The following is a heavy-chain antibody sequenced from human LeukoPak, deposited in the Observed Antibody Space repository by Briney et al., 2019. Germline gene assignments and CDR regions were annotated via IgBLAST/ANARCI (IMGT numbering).Heavy chain of an antibody. V-gene: IGHV3-30*04. CDR2: ISYDGSNK. J-gene: IGHJ3*02. CDR3: ARQYCSRTSCYGDDAFDI. D-gene: IGHD2-2*01. CDR1: GFTFSSYA. Sequence: GGSLRLSCAASGFTFSSYAMHWVRQAPGKGLEWVAVISYDGSNKYYADSVKGRFTISRDNSKNTLYLQMNSLRAEDTAVYYCARQYCSRTSCYGDDAFDIWGQGTMVTVSS.